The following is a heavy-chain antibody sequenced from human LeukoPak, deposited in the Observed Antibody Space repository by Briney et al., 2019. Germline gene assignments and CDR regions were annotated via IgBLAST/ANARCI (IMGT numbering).Heavy chain of an antibody. CDR1: GDSISSGTYY. CDR2: ISNTGNT. CDR3: AGYSSSWYDDWFDP. V-gene: IGHV4-39*07. Sequence: SETLSLTCTVSGDSISSGTYYWGWIRQPPGGGLEWIGSISNTGNTYYNPSLKSRVTISVDTSKNQFSLKLSSVTAADTAVYYCAGYSSSWYDDWFDPWGQGTLVTVSS. D-gene: IGHD6-13*01. J-gene: IGHJ5*02.